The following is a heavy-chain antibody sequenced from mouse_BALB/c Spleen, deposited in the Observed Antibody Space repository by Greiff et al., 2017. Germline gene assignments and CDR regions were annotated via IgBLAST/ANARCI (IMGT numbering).Heavy chain of an antibody. D-gene: IGHD2-14*01. Sequence: EVKLQESGGGLVQPGGSRKLSCAASGFTFSSFGMHWVRQAPEKGLEWVAYISSGSSTIYYADTVKGRFTISRDNPKNTLFLQMTSLRSEDTAMYYCARWGRDDDAMDYWGQGTSVTVSS. CDR1: GFTFSSFG. J-gene: IGHJ4*01. CDR3: ARWGRDDDAMDY. V-gene: IGHV5-17*02. CDR2: ISSGSSTI.